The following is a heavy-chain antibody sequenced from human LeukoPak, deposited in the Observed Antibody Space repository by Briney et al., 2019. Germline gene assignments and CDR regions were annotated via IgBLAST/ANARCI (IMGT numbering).Heavy chain of an antibody. CDR1: GYTSTSYG. CDR2: ISAYNGNT. J-gene: IGHJ4*02. V-gene: IGHV1-18*01. CDR3: ARAPWNYGDYGSDY. Sequence: ASVKVSCKASGYTSTSYGISWVRQAPGQGLEWMGWISAYNGNTNYAQKLQGRVTMTTDTSTSTAYMELRSLRSDDTAVYYCARAPWNYGDYGSDYWGQGTLVTVSS. D-gene: IGHD4-17*01.